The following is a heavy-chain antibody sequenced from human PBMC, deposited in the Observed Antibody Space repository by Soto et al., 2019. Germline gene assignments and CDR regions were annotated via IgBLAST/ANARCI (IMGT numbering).Heavy chain of an antibody. CDR1: GGTFSSYA. D-gene: IGHD3-22*01. V-gene: IGHV1-69*13. J-gene: IGHJ4*02. CDR3: ARGGYSYGQVNYYDSSGYDRFDY. Sequence: GASVKVSCKASGGTFSSYATSWVRQAPGQGLEWMGGIIPIFGTANYAQKFQGRVTITADESTSTAYMELSSLRSEDTAVYYCARGGYSYGQVNYYDSSGYDRFDYWGQGTLVTVSS. CDR2: IIPIFGTA.